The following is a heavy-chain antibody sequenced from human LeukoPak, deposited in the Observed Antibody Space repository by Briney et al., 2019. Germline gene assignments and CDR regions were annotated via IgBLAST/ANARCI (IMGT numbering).Heavy chain of an antibody. CDR1: GFSLTTHGVG. CDR2: IYWDDDK. V-gene: IGHV2-5*02. Sequence: SGPTLVNPTQTLTLTCTFSGFSLTTHGVGVGWIRQPPGKALEWLGNIYWDDDKRYSPSLRSRLTITKDTSKNQVVLVMTNVDPVDTATYYCVHRHDDVRGVVVTFDSWGQGTLVTVSS. D-gene: IGHD3-10*02. CDR3: VHRHDDVRGVVVTFDS. J-gene: IGHJ4*02.